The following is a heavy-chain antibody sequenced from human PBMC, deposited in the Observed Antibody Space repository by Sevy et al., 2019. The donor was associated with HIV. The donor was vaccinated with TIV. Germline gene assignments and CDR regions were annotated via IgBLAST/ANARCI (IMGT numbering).Heavy chain of an antibody. CDR2: IWYDGSNK. J-gene: IGHJ4*02. CDR3: ARESIAVARIGYYFDS. CDR1: GFAYSGYR. D-gene: IGHD6-19*01. V-gene: IGHV3-33*01. Sequence: GGFLRLSCAAFGFAYSGYRMHWVRQAPGKGLEWVAVIWYDGSNKEYADSVKGRFTISRDNSKTTLYLQMNSLRAEDTAVYYCARESIAVARIGYYFDSWGQGTLVTVSS.